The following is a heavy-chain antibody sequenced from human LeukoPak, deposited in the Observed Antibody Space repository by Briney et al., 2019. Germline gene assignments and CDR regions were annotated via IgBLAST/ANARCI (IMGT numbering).Heavy chain of an antibody. J-gene: IGHJ6*02. Sequence: TPSLTCTVSGGSISSGGYYWSWIRQHPGKGLEWIGYIYYSGSTYYNPSLKSRVTISVDTSKNQFSLKLSSVTAADTAVYYCARVPVEWELPRQWYYGMDVWGQGTTVTVSS. CDR3: ARVPVEWELPRQWYYGMDV. CDR2: IYYSGST. V-gene: IGHV4-31*03. D-gene: IGHD1-26*01. CDR1: GGSISSGGYY.